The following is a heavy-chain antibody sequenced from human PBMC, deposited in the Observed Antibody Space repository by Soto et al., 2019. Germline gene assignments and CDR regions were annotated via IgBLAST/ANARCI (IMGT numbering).Heavy chain of an antibody. CDR2: ITTAADT. J-gene: IGHJ3*02. Sequence: GGSLRLSCSAAGFTFSSHDMHWVRQATGKGLEWVSAITTAADTYYPGSVKGRFTISRENAKNSLYLQMTSLRAEDTDIYYCARVQYDAYDIWGQGTMVTVSS. V-gene: IGHV3-13*01. CDR1: GFTFSSHD. D-gene: IGHD4-4*01. CDR3: ARVQYDAYDI.